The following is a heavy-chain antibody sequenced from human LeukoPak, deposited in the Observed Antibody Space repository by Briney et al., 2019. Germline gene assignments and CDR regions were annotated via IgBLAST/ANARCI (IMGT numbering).Heavy chain of an antibody. Sequence: SETLSLTXAVYGGSFSGYYWSWIRQPPGKGLEWIGEINHSGSTNYNPSLKSRVTISVDTSKNQFSLKLSSVTAADTAVYYCARGVGAVLLWFGEFKYWGQGTLVTVSS. D-gene: IGHD3-10*01. J-gene: IGHJ4*02. CDR2: INHSGST. CDR1: GGSFSGYY. V-gene: IGHV4-34*01. CDR3: ARGVGAVLLWFGEFKY.